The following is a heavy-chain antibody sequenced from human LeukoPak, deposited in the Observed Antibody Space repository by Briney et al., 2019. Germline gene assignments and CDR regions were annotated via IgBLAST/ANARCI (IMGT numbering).Heavy chain of an antibody. Sequence: GGSLRLSCAASGFTVSSNYMSWVRQAPGKALEWVSVIYSGGSTYYADSVKGRFTISRDNSQNTLYLQMNSLRAEDTAVYYCARGLYYFDTSGYLYYWGQGTLVTVSS. CDR1: GFTVSSNY. CDR3: ARGLYYFDTSGYLYY. J-gene: IGHJ4*02. D-gene: IGHD3-22*01. CDR2: IYSGGST. V-gene: IGHV3-53*01.